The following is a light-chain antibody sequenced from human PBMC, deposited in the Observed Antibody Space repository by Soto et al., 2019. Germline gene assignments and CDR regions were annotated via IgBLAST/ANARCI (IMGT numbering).Light chain of an antibody. CDR2: KAS. CDR1: QGISGW. CDR3: QQYETYFRT. Sequence: DIQMTQSPSTLSASVGDRVTITCRASQGISGWLAWYQQKPGKAPRLLIYKASSLESAVPSRFSGSGFGTEFTITISSLPPDDSGTYYCQQYETYFRTFGQGTKLEIK. V-gene: IGKV1-5*03. J-gene: IGKJ2*01.